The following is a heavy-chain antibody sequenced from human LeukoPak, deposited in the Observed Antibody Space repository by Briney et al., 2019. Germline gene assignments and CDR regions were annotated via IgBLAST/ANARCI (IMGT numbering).Heavy chain of an antibody. D-gene: IGHD6-19*01. Sequence: GGSLRLSCAASGFSFSNYWMHWVRQAPGKGLEWVAVIAADGKDKHHADSVRGRLTISRDNSKNTLYLQMNSLRTEDTAVYYCARDRGRIAVYYFDYWGQGTLVTVSS. J-gene: IGHJ4*02. CDR1: GFSFSNYW. CDR2: IAADGKDK. CDR3: ARDRGRIAVYYFDY. V-gene: IGHV3-30*19.